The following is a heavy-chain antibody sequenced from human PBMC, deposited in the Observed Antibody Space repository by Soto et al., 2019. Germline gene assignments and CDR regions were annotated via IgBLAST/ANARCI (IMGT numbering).Heavy chain of an antibody. D-gene: IGHD3-10*01. V-gene: IGHV4-30-4*01. CDR3: ASSITMVRGGFFDY. Sequence: SETQCLTWTVAGGSIRGGGDYWSWLRQPPGKGLEWIGYIYYSGSTYYNPSLKSRVTISVDTSKNQFSLKLSSVTAADTAVYYCASSITMVRGGFFDYWGQGTLVTVSS. CDR2: IYYSGST. CDR1: GGSIRGGGDY. J-gene: IGHJ4*02.